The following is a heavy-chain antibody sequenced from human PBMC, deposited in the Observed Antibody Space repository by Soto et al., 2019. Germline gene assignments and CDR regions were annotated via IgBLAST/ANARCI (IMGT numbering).Heavy chain of an antibody. V-gene: IGHV4-31*03. D-gene: IGHD2-8*01. Sequence: QVQLQESGPGLVKPSQTLSLTCTVSGGAISSGGYYWSWIRHHSGKGLEWIGYNYYSGSTSYNPSIHGRANIQVDISKHQSSLKLSSATSAAAALYYCARGEQWWDSWGQGTLVTVSS. CDR3: ARGEQWWDS. CDR1: GGAISSGGYY. CDR2: NYYSGST. J-gene: IGHJ4*02.